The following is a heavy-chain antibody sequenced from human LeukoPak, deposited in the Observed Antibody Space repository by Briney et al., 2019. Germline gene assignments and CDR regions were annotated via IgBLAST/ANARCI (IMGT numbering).Heavy chain of an antibody. Sequence: GGSLRLSCAASGVTISSYAMHGGRQAPGKGLGWGAVISYDGSNKYYADSVKGRFTISRDNSKNTLYLQMNSLRAEDTAVYYCARAPTVLVGYCSSSSCQADYWGQGTLVTVSS. CDR1: GVTISSYA. CDR2: ISYDGSNK. CDR3: ARAPTVLVGYCSSSSCQADY. D-gene: IGHD2-2*01. V-gene: IGHV3-30-3*01. J-gene: IGHJ4*02.